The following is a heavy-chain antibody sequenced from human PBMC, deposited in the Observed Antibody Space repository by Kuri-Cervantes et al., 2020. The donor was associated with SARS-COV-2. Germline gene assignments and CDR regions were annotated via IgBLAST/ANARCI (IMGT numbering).Heavy chain of an antibody. J-gene: IGHJ6*02. CDR3: AKGAVRGEWLPHYYYGMDV. CDR2: ISSSGSTI. CDR1: GFTFSSYE. V-gene: IGHV3-48*03. D-gene: IGHD3-3*01. Sequence: GESLKISCAASGFTFSSYEMNWVRQAPGKGLEWVSYISSSGSTIYYADSVKGRFTISRDNSKNTLYLQMNSLRAEDTAVYYCAKGAVRGEWLPHYYYGMDVWGQGTTVTVSS.